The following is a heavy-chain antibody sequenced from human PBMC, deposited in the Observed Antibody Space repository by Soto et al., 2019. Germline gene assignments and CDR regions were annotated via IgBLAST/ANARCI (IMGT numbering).Heavy chain of an antibody. CDR3: AREMGTPPARGLDY. J-gene: IGHJ4*02. V-gene: IGHV3-48*01. CDR1: AFSFGTYN. D-gene: IGHD1-1*01. CDR2: ISSSSSGI. Sequence: GGSLRLSCAASAFSFGTYNMNWVRQAPGKGLEWVSYISSSSSGIYYANSVKGRFTVSRDNDKNSLYLQMDSLRAEDTAVYYCAREMGTPPARGLDYWDQGVRVTFPQ.